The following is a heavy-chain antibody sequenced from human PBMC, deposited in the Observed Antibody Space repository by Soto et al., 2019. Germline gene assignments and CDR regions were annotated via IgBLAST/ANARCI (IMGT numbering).Heavy chain of an antibody. D-gene: IGHD2-21*02. CDR3: AREETAWPLAYGLDV. J-gene: IGHJ6*02. CDR2: IGTRGDI. V-gene: IGHV3-21*01. Sequence: PGRSLRLSCAASGFAFSTFSMHWVRQAPGKGLEWVSSIGTRGDIYYADSVKGRFTISRDNAKNSLSLQMNSLRAEDTGVYYCAREETAWPLAYGLDVWGQGATVTVSS. CDR1: GFAFSTFS.